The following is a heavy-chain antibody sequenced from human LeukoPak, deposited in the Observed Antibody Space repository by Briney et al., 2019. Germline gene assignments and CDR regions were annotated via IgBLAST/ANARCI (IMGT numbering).Heavy chain of an antibody. CDR1: GFIFSDYS. D-gene: IGHD3-10*01. J-gene: IGHJ6*03. CDR3: ARWDWGYYGSGSYYNAPYYYYYMDV. V-gene: IGHV4-34*01. Sequence: GSLRLSCAASGFIFSDYSMNWVRQPPGKGLEWIGEINHSGSTNYNPSLKSRVTISVDTSKNQFSLKLSSVTAADTAVYYCARWDWGYYGSGSYYNAPYYYYYMDVWGKGTTVTVSS. CDR2: INHSGST.